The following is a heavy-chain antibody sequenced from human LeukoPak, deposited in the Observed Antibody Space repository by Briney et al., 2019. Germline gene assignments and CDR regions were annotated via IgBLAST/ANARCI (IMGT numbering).Heavy chain of an antibody. CDR2: FSYSWST. V-gene: IGHV4-59*01. J-gene: IGHJ4*02. CDR1: GGSIRTYY. Sequence: SETLSLTCTVSGGSIRTYYWNWIRQPPGKGPEWIGYFSYSWSTDHNPSLKGRVTISGNKSKNQFSLELSSVTDADRALYYCARRYSTALVFAYWGQGILVTVSS. CDR3: ARRYSTALVFAY. D-gene: IGHD5-12*01.